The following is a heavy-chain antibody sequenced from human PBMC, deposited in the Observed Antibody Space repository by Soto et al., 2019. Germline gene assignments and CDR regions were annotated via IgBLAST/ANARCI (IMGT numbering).Heavy chain of an antibody. Sequence: VESLKISCKGSGYSFTSYWISWVRQMPGKGLEWMGRIDSSDSYTNYSPSFQGHVTISADKSISTAYLQWSSLKASDTAMYYCARLPITMVRGVAGDYYYGMDVWGQGTTVTVSS. V-gene: IGHV5-10-1*01. CDR1: GYSFTSYW. J-gene: IGHJ6*02. CDR2: IDSSDSYT. CDR3: ARLPITMVRGVAGDYYYGMDV. D-gene: IGHD3-10*01.